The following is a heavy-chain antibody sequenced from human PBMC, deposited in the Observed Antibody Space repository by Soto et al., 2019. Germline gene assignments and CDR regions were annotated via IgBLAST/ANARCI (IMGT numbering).Heavy chain of an antibody. D-gene: IGHD6-6*01. J-gene: IGHJ5*02. Sequence: PSETLSLTCTVSGGSISSGGYYWSWIRQHPGKGLEWIGYIYYSGRTYYNPSFHSRVSIAVDTTENQFSLELTSVTAADTSVYYCARGSFSSSSSWFDPWGRGTLVTVSS. CDR2: IYYSGRT. V-gene: IGHV4-31*03. CDR3: ARGSFSSSSSWFDP. CDR1: GGSISSGGYY.